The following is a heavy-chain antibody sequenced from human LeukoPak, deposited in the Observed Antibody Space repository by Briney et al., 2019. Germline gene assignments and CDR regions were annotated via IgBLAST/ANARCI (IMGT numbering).Heavy chain of an antibody. V-gene: IGHV3-21*01. CDR3: ARLRGRWDSSGYHTDY. D-gene: IGHD3-22*01. Sequence: GGSLRLSCAASGFTFSSHGMNWVRQSPGKGLEWVSGISPSGDITYYADSVKGRFTISRDNAKNSLYLQMNSLRAEDTAVYYCARLRGRWDSSGYHTDYWGQGTLVTVSS. J-gene: IGHJ4*02. CDR1: GFTFSSHG. CDR2: ISPSGDIT.